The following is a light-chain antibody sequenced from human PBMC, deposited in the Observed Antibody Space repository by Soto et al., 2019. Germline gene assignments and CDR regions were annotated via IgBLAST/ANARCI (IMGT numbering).Light chain of an antibody. J-gene: IGKJ2*01. V-gene: IGKV4-1*01. Sequence: DIVLTQSPDSLAVSLGEGATINCKSSQSILHSSSSENYLAWYQQKPGQPPKLLIYWASSRESGVPDRFSGSGSGTDFTLTISSLQAEDVAVYYCQQYYSTPYTFGQGTKLEMK. CDR3: QQYYSTPYT. CDR2: WAS. CDR1: QSILHSSSSENY.